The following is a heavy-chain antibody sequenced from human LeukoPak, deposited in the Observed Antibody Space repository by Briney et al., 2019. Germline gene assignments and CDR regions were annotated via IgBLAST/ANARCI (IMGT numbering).Heavy chain of an antibody. CDR3: ARDGSYYSSGNYYKADY. D-gene: IGHD3-10*01. CDR1: GYTFTGYY. CDR2: INPNSGGT. J-gene: IGHJ4*02. V-gene: IGHV1-2*02. Sequence: ASVKVSCKASGYTFTGYYMHWVRQAPGQGLEWMVWINPNSGGTNYAQKFQGRVTMTRDTSISTAYMELSRLRSDDTAVYYCARDGSYYSSGNYYKADYWGQGTLVTVSS.